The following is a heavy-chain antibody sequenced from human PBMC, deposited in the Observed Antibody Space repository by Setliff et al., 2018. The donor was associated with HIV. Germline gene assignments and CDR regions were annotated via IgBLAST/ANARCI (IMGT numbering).Heavy chain of an antibody. CDR2: FVHILNTG. J-gene: IGHJ6*03. D-gene: IGHD3-10*01. CDR1: GGTFRSHE. V-gene: IGHV1-69*13. Sequence: ASVKVSCKASGGTFRSHESSWVRHAPGQGLEWMGGFVHILNTGNYAPKFQGRVRITADESTSTAYMELSSLRSEDTAVYYCARALAAAHYGSGSYLGYYYMDVWGKGTTVTVSS. CDR3: ARALAAAHYGSGSYLGYYYMDV.